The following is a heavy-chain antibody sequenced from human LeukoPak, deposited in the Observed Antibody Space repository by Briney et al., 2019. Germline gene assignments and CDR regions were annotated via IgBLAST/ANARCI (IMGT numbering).Heavy chain of an antibody. CDR1: GFTFSSYV. J-gene: IGHJ4*02. D-gene: IGHD5-24*01. CDR2: ISGGGDST. CDR3: ARFKDGYNRFDS. V-gene: IGHV3-23*01. Sequence: GGSLRLSCAASGFTFSSYVMGWVRQIPGQGLEWVSVISGGGDSTYYADSVKGRFTISRDNSKNTLYLQMNSLRAEDTAVYYCARFKDGYNRFDSWGQGTLVTVSS.